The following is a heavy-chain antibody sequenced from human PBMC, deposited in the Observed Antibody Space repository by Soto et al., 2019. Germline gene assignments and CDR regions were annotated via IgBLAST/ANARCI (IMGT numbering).Heavy chain of an antibody. J-gene: IGHJ6*02. CDR2: IIPIFGTA. D-gene: IGHD3-3*01. V-gene: IGHV1-69*13. CDR1: GGTFSSYA. Sequence: SVKVSCKASGGTFSSYAISWVRQAPGQGLEWMGGIIPIFGTANYAQKFQGRVTITADESTSTAYMELSSLRSEDTAVYYCAREGPHDFWSGYYTGDYGRVYYYYGMDVWGQGTTVTVSS. CDR3: AREGPHDFWSGYYTGDYGRVYYYYGMDV.